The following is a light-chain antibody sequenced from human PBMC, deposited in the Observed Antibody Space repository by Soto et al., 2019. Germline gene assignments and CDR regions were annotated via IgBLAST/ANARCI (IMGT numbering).Light chain of an antibody. Sequence: AIQMTQSPSSLSASVGDRVTITCRASQGIKNDVGWYQQKPGKAPKLLIYASSSLQSGAPPRFSGSGSGTDFTLTISSLQPEDFATYYCLQDYNYPYTFGQGTKLEIK. CDR2: ASS. J-gene: IGKJ2*01. V-gene: IGKV1-6*01. CDR1: QGIKND. CDR3: LQDYNYPYT.